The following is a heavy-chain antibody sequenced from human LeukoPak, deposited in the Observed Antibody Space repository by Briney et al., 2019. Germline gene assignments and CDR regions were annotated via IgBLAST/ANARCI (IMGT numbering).Heavy chain of an antibody. CDR1: GYTFTGYC. D-gene: IGHD6-13*01. CDR3: ARGGIAAAGRWVWPDRY. Sequence: ASVKVSCKASGYTFTGYCMHWVRQAPGQGLEWMGWINPNSGGTNYAQKFQGRVTMTRDTSISTAYMELSRLRSDDTAVYYCARGGIAAAGRWVWPDRYWGQGTLVTVSS. CDR2: INPNSGGT. V-gene: IGHV1-2*02. J-gene: IGHJ4*02.